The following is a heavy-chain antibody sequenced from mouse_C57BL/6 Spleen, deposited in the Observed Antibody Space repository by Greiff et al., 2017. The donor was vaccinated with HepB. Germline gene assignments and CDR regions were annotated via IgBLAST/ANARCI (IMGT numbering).Heavy chain of an antibody. D-gene: IGHD2-4*01. J-gene: IGHJ4*01. V-gene: IGHV5-17*01. CDR2: ISSGSSTI. Sequence: EVMLVESGGGLVKPGGSLKLSCAASGFTFSDYGMHWVRQAPEKGLEWVAYISSGSSTIYYADTVKGRFTISRDNAKNTLFLQMTSLRSEDTAMYYCARKAYDYDEDAMDYWGQGTSVTVSS. CDR3: ARKAYDYDEDAMDY. CDR1: GFTFSDYG.